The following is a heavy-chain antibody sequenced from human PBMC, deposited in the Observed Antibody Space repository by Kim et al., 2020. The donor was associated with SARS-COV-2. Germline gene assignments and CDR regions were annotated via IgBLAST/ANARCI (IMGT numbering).Heavy chain of an antibody. D-gene: IGHD5-12*01. V-gene: IGHV4-34*01. Sequence: PSLKSRVTISVDTAKNQFSLKLSSVTAADTAVYYCARGRGGYKPYYFDYWGQGTLVTVSS. J-gene: IGHJ4*02. CDR3: ARGRGGYKPYYFDY.